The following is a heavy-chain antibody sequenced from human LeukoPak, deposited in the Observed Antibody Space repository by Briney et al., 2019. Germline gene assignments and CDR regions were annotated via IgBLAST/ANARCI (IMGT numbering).Heavy chain of an antibody. CDR2: ISSGSSFM. CDR1: GFTVSSNY. V-gene: IGHV3-21*01. Sequence: GGSLRLSCAASGFTVSSNYMNWVRQAPGKGLEWVSSISSGSSFMYYADSVKGRFTISRDNAKNSLYLQMNSLRAKDTALYYCARDYYDSSGSSWFDPWGQGTLVTVSS. CDR3: ARDYYDSSGSSWFDP. J-gene: IGHJ5*02. D-gene: IGHD3-22*01.